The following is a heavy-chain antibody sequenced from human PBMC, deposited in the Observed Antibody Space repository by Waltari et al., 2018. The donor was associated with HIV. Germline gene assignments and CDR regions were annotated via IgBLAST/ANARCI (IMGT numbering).Heavy chain of an antibody. J-gene: IGHJ5*02. V-gene: IGHV4-34*01. CDR1: GGSFSGYY. CDR3: ARLVPAASWFRVYNWFDP. Sequence: QVQLQQWGAGLLKPSETLSLTCAVYGGSFSGYYWRWIRHPPGKGLEWIGEINHSGSTNYNPSLKSRVTISVDTSKNQFSLKLSSVTAADTAVYYCARLVPAASWFRVYNWFDPWGQGTLVTVSS. CDR2: INHSGST. D-gene: IGHD2-2*01.